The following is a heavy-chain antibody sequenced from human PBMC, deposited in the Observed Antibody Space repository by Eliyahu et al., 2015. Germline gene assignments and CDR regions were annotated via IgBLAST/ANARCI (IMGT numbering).Heavy chain of an antibody. CDR2: IYHSGST. CDR1: GGXISRSXW. V-gene: IGHV4-4*02. Sequence: QVQLQESGPGLVKPSGTLSLTCAVXGGXISRSXWWGWVRQPPGKGLEWIGEIYHSGSTNYNPSLKSRVTISVDKSKNQFSLKLSSVTAADTAVYYCARETVAGTYYFDYWGQGTLVTVPS. J-gene: IGHJ4*02. D-gene: IGHD6-19*01. CDR3: ARETVAGTYYFDY.